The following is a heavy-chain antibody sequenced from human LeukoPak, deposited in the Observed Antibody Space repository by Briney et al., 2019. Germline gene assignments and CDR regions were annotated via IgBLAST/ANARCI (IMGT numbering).Heavy chain of an antibody. V-gene: IGHV3-23*01. J-gene: IGHJ4*02. CDR1: GFTFRHYA. CDR2: ISGSDVST. Sequence: GGSLRLSCVASGFTFRHYAMSWVRQAPGKGLEWVSSISGSDVSTYYADSVKGRFTISRDNSKNALYLQMNSLRAEDTAVYYCASAEKYYYGSGSYITYWGQGTLVTVSS. CDR3: ASAEKYYYGSGSYITY. D-gene: IGHD3-10*01.